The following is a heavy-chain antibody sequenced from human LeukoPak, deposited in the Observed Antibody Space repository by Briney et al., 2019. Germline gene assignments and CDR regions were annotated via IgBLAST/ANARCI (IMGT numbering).Heavy chain of an antibody. D-gene: IGHD6-13*01. J-gene: IGHJ1*01. CDR3: SLEGSSWYRYFQH. CDR1: GFIFSNAW. Sequence: GGSLRLSCAASGFIFSNAWMSWVRQAPGKGLEWVANIKQDGSEKYYVDSVKGRFTISRDNAKNSLYLQMNSLRAEDTAVYYSSLEGSSWYRYFQHWGQGTLVTVSS. CDR2: IKQDGSEK. V-gene: IGHV3-7*05.